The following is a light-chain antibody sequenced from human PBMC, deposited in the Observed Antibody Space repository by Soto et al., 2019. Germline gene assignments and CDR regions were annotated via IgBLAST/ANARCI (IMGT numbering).Light chain of an antibody. CDR3: SSYTYGRTYVV. CDR1: SNDVGDYNR. V-gene: IGLV2-14*01. J-gene: IGLJ2*01. Sequence: QSVLTQPASVFGSPGQSITISCTGTSNDVGDYNRVSWYQQPPGKVPKLLIYDVSNRPSGTSSRFSGSKSGNTASLTISGLQSEDEADYYCSSYTYGRTYVVFGGGTKLTVL. CDR2: DVS.